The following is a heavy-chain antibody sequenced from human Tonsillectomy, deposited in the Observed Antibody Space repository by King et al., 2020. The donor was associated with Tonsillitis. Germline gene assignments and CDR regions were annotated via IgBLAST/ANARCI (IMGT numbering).Heavy chain of an antibody. J-gene: IGHJ4*02. D-gene: IGHD2-15*01. CDR2: INHSGGT. CDR1: GGSFSGYY. Sequence: VQLQQWGAGLLKPSETLSLTCAIYGGSFSGYYWSWIRQPPGKGLEWIGEINHSGGTNYNPSLKSRVTISVDTSKNQFSLKLTPVTAADTAVYYCARGRSLPGVVTATRDYWGQGTLVTVSS. V-gene: IGHV4-34*01. CDR3: ARGRSLPGVVTATRDY.